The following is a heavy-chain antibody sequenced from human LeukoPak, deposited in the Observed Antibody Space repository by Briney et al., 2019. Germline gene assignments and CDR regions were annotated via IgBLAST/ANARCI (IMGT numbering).Heavy chain of an antibody. CDR1: GYTFTSYG. D-gene: IGHD4-17*01. V-gene: IGHV1-18*01. CDR3: ARVVYGDYGNNWFDP. J-gene: IGHJ5*02. Sequence: ASVKVSCKASGYTFTSYGISWVRQAPGQGLEWMGWISAYNGNTNYAQKLQGRVTMTTDTSTSTAYMELRSLRSDDTAVYYCARVVYGDYGNNWFDPWGQGTLVTASS. CDR2: ISAYNGNT.